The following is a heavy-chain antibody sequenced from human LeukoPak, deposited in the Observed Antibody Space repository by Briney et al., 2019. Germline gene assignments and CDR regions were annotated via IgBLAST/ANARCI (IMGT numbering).Heavy chain of an antibody. J-gene: IGHJ4*02. Sequence: GGSLRLSCAVYGFTFSSYAMSWVRQAPGKGLEWVSAISGSGGSTYYADSVRGRFTISRDNSKSPLYLQMKSLRAEDTAVYYCAKANPYDGLSGYYYFDYWGQGTLVTVSS. D-gene: IGHD3-3*01. V-gene: IGHV3-23*01. CDR2: ISGSGGST. CDR1: GFTFSSYA. CDR3: AKANPYDGLSGYYYFDY.